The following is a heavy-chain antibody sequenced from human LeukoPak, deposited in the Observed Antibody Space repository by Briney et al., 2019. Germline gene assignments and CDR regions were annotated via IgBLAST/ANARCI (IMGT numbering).Heavy chain of an antibody. Sequence: GESLKISCKASGYTFTNYWIAWVRQMPGKGLEWMGIIYPGDSDTRYSPSFQGQVTISADKSISTAYLQWSSLKASDTAMYYCAMSSSSREVYYFDYWGQGTLVTVSS. CDR2: IYPGDSDT. CDR1: GYTFTNYW. J-gene: IGHJ4*02. V-gene: IGHV5-51*01. D-gene: IGHD6-13*01. CDR3: AMSSSSREVYYFDY.